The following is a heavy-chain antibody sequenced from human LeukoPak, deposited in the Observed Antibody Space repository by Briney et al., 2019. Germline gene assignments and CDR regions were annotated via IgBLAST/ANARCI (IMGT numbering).Heavy chain of an antibody. J-gene: IGHJ4*02. V-gene: IGHV4-34*01. CDR2: INHSGST. CDR3: ARVATGPFDY. Sequence: SETLSLTCAVHGGSFSGYYWSWIRQPPGKGLEWIGEINHSGSTNYNPSLKSRVTISVDTSKNQFSLKLSSVTAADTAVYYCARVATGPFDYWGQGTLVTVSS. D-gene: IGHD5-12*01. CDR1: GGSFSGYY.